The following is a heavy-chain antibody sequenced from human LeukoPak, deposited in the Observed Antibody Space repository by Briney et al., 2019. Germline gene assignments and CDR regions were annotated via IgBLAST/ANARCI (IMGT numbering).Heavy chain of an antibody. J-gene: IGHJ3*02. CDR3: AREGATGDAFDI. Sequence: GASVKVSCKASGYAFTGCYMHWVRQAPGQGLEWMGWINPNSGGTNYAQKFQGWVTMTRDTSISTAYMELSRLRSDDTAVYYCAREGATGDAFDIWGQGTMVTVSS. D-gene: IGHD1-26*01. CDR2: INPNSGGT. CDR1: GYAFTGCY. V-gene: IGHV1-2*04.